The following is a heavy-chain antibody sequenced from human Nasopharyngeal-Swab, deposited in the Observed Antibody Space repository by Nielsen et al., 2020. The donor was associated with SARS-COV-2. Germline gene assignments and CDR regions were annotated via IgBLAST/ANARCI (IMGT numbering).Heavy chain of an antibody. J-gene: IGHJ6*03. V-gene: IGHV4-30-4*08. D-gene: IGHD2-15*01. CDR3: ARGECSGGSCYRYYYYFYMDV. CDR2: IHYSGST. Sequence: WVRQPPGKGLEWIGYIHYSGSTYYNPSLKSRVTISVDTSKNQFSLKLTSVTAADKAVYYCARGECSGGSCYRYYYYFYMDVWGKGTTVTVSS.